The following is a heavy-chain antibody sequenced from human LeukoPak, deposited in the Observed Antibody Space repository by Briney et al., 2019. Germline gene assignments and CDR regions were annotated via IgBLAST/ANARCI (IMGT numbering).Heavy chain of an antibody. D-gene: IGHD1-26*01. CDR3: AKDRSGSYSSYFDY. CDR1: GFTFSSYA. Sequence: GGSLRLSCAASGFTFSSYAMSWVRQAPGKGLEWVSAISGSGGSTYYADSVKGRFTISRDNSKNTLHLQMNSLRAEDTAVYYCAKDRSGSYSSYFDYWGQGTLVTVSS. CDR2: ISGSGGST. V-gene: IGHV3-23*01. J-gene: IGHJ4*02.